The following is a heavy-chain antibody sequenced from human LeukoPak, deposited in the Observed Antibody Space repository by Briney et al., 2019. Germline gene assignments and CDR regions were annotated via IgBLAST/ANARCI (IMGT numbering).Heavy chain of an antibody. D-gene: IGHD3-3*01. V-gene: IGHV1-69*06. J-gene: IGHJ6*03. CDR2: IIPIFGTA. CDR3: ARGQRGSYYDFWSGQYYYYMDV. CDR1: GGTFSSYA. Sequence: GASVKVSCKASGGTFSSYAISWVRQAPGQGLEWMGGIIPIFGTANYAQKFQGRVTITADKSTSTAYMELSSLRSEDTAVYYCARGQRGSYYDFWSGQYYYYMDVWGKGTTVTVSS.